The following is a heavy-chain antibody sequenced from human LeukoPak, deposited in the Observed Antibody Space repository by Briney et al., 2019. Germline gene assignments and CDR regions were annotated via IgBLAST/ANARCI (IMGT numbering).Heavy chain of an antibody. D-gene: IGHD6-13*01. V-gene: IGHV1-69*05. Sequence: ASVKVSCKASGGTVSSYAISWVRQAPGQGLEWVGGIIPIFGTANYAQKFQGRVTITTDESTSTAYMELSSLRSEDTAVYYCARDLYSSHMDAFDIWGQGTMVTVSS. CDR1: GGTVSSYA. CDR2: IIPIFGTA. CDR3: ARDLYSSHMDAFDI. J-gene: IGHJ3*02.